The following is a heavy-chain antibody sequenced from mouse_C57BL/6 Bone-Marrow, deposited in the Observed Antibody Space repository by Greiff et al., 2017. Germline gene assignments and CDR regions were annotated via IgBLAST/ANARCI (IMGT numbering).Heavy chain of an antibody. CDR2: IHPSDSDT. V-gene: IGHV1-74*01. D-gene: IGHD1-1*01. J-gene: IGHJ2*01. CDR1: GYTFTSYW. Sequence: QVQLQQPGAELVKPGASVKVSCKASGYTFTSYWMHWVKQRPGQGLEWIGRIHPSDSDTNYNQKFKGKATLTVDKSSSTAYMQLSSLTSEDSAVYYCAMKDYYGSSPYYGDYWGQGTTLTVSS. CDR3: AMKDYYGSSPYYGDY.